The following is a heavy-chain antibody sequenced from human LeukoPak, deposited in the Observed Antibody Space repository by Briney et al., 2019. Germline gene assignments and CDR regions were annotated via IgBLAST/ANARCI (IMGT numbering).Heavy chain of an antibody. Sequence: GGSLTLSCAASKFAFSSYAMSWVRQAPGKGLEWVSAISGGGGNTYYADYVKGRFTISRDNSKHTLYLQMNSLRAEDTAVYYCAKDCGGDCYNWFDPWGQGTLVTVSS. V-gene: IGHV3-23*01. D-gene: IGHD2-21*02. CDR2: ISGGGGNT. CDR1: KFAFSSYA. J-gene: IGHJ5*02. CDR3: AKDCGGDCYNWFDP.